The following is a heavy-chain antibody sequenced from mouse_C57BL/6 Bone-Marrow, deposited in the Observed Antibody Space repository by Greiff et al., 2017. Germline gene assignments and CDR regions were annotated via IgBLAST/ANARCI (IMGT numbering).Heavy chain of an antibody. CDR1: GLTFSESY. CDR3: ARGSNYGYAMDY. D-gene: IGHD2-5*01. CDR2: FNYDGSSP. Sequence: EVKRMGSEGSLVQPGSSMRLSGPASGLTFSESYMAGFRRVPEKGLEWVAKFNYDGSSPYYLDSLRSRFIISRDNAKNILYLQMSSLKSEDTATYYCARGSNYGYAMDYWGQGTSVTVSS. V-gene: IGHV5-16*01. J-gene: IGHJ4*01.